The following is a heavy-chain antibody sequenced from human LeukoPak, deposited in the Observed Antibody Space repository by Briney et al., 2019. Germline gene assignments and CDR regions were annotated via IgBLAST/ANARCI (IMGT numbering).Heavy chain of an antibody. CDR2: MYYSENT. CDR3: AKSPGGNHFDQ. J-gene: IGHJ4*02. Sequence: SETLSVNCTVSGASIRSYYWSWIRQPPGKGLEWIGYMYYSENTNFNPSLKSRVTLSVDTSKNQFSLKLSSVTAADTAVYYCAKSPGGNHFDQWGQGTLVTVSS. V-gene: IGHV4-59*08. D-gene: IGHD3-16*01. CDR1: GASIRSYY.